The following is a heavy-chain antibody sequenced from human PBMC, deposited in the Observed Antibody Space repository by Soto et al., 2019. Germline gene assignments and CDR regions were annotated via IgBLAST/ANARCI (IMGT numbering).Heavy chain of an antibody. CDR3: ARGDREDILVVVGARPGEYGTDI. CDR1: GFSFRNHA. V-gene: IGHV3-30-3*01. Sequence: QVQLVESGGGVVQPGGSLRLSCAASGFSFRNHAMHWVRQSPGKGLECLAVIAYDGSNAFYRDSVKGRFTVSRDNSKNTLYLYMNSLRSEDTGVYYCARGDREDILVVVGARPGEYGTDIWGQGTTVIVPS. J-gene: IGHJ6*02. D-gene: IGHD2-15*01. CDR2: IAYDGSNA.